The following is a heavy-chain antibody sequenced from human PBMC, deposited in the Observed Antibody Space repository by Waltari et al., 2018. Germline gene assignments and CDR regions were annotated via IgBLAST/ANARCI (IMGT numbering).Heavy chain of an antibody. D-gene: IGHD1-26*01. CDR1: GGPISSSSYY. CDR3: ARDLRVGATGGVDY. CDR2: IYYSGST. J-gene: IGHJ4*02. Sequence: QLQLQESGPGLVKPSETLSLTCTVSGGPISSSSYYWGWTRRPPGKGLEWIGSIYYSGSTYYNPSLKSRVTISVDTSKNQFSLKLSSVTAADTAVYYCARDLRVGATGGVDYWGQGTLVTVSS. V-gene: IGHV4-39*07.